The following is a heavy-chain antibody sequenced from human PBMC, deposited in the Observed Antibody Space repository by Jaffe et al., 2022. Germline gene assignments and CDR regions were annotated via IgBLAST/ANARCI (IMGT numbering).Heavy chain of an antibody. J-gene: IGHJ5*02. V-gene: IGHV2-70*01. CDR2: IDWDDDK. CDR3: ARLIAARPFNHNWFDP. CDR1: GFSLSTSGMC. D-gene: IGHD6-6*01. Sequence: QVTLRESGPALVKPTQTLTLTCTFSGFSLSTSGMCVSWIRQPPGKALEWLALIDWDDDKYYSTSLKTRLTISKDTSKNQVVLTMTNMDPVDTATYYCARLIAARPFNHNWFDPWGQGTLVTVSS.